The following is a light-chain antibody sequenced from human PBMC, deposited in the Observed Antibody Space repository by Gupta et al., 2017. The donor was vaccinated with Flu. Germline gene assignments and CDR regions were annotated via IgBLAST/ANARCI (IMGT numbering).Light chain of an antibody. CDR3: QHYGYSPYT. Sequence: EIVLTQSPGTLSLSPGERATLSCRASQSLSSSYLAWYQQKPGQAPRRLIYGASSRATSIPDRFSGSGAGTDLTLTISRLEPEDFAVYYCQHYGYSPYTFGQGTKLEIK. V-gene: IGKV3-20*01. J-gene: IGKJ2*01. CDR2: GAS. CDR1: QSLSSSY.